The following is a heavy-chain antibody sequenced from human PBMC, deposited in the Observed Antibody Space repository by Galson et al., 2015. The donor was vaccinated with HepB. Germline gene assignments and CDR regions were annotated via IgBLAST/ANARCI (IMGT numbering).Heavy chain of an antibody. D-gene: IGHD2-15*01. Sequence: SVKVSCKASGYTFTSYDINWVRQAPGQGLEWMGWISAYNGNTNYAQKLQGRVTMTTDTSTSTAYMELRSLRSDDTAVYYCARDPLGYCSGGSCYKNGYYYYGMDVWGQGTTVTVSS. CDR2: ISAYNGNT. CDR3: ARDPLGYCSGGSCYKNGYYYYGMDV. CDR1: GYTFTSYD. V-gene: IGHV1-18*01. J-gene: IGHJ6*02.